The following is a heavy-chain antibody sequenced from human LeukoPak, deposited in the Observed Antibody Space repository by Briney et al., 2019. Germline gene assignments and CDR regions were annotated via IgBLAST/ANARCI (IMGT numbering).Heavy chain of an antibody. J-gene: IGHJ4*02. CDR3: AREDYYDSSGGVDYFDY. Sequence: GGSLRLSCAASGFTFGNYGMSWVRQAPGKGLEWVSGINWNGGSTGYADSVKGRFTISRDNAKNSLYLQMNSLRAEDTALYYCAREDYYDSSGGVDYFDYWGQGTLVTVSS. CDR1: GFTFGNYG. V-gene: IGHV3-20*04. CDR2: INWNGGST. D-gene: IGHD3-22*01.